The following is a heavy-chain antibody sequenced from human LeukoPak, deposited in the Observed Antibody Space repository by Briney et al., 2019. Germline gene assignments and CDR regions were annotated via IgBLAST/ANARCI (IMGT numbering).Heavy chain of an antibody. D-gene: IGHD2-2*01. CDR3: ARGDCSSTSCVNYYYYGMDV. V-gene: IGHV1-8*01. Sequence: GASVKVSCKASGYTFTSYDINWVRQATGQGLEWMGWMNPNSGNTGYAQKFQGRVTMTRNASISTAYMEPSSLRSEDTAVYYCARGDCSSTSCVNYYYYGMDVWGQGTTVTVSS. CDR1: GYTFTSYD. CDR2: MNPNSGNT. J-gene: IGHJ6*02.